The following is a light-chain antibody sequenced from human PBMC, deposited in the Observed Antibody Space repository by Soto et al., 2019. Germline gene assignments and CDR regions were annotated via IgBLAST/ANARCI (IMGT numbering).Light chain of an antibody. CDR2: EVN. CDR3: SSYAGSNNLGV. J-gene: IGLJ3*02. Sequence: QSALTQPPSASGSPGQSVTISCTGTSSDVGSYNYVCWYQQHPGKAPKLMIYEVNKRPSGVPDRFSGSKSGNTASLTVSGLQAEDEADYYCSSYAGSNNLGVFGGGTKLTVL. V-gene: IGLV2-8*01. CDR1: SSDVGSYNY.